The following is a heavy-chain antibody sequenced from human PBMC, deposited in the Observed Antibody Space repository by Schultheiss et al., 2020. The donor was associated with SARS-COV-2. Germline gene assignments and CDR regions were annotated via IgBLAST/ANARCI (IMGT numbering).Heavy chain of an antibody. CDR1: GYTFTGYY. J-gene: IGHJ5*02. Sequence: ASVKVSCKASGYTFTGYYMHWVRQAPGQRLEWMGWSNAGNGNTKYSQEFQGRVTITRDTSASTAYMELSSLRSEDTAVYYCARDSYYGSGWFDPWGQGTLVTVSS. V-gene: IGHV1-3*01. CDR2: SNAGNGNT. CDR3: ARDSYYGSGWFDP. D-gene: IGHD3-10*01.